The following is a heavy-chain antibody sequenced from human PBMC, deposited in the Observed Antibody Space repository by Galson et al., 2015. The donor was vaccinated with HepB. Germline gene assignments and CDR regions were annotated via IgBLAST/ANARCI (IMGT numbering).Heavy chain of an antibody. V-gene: IGHV1-8*01. J-gene: IGHJ4*02. CDR2: MNPSSGNT. Sequence: SVKVSCKASGYTFTNDDINWVRQAAGQGLEWMGWMNPSSGNTGFAQKFQGRVTLTRDTSISTAYMELSNPTSEDTAVYYCARGAGSIDYWDQGTLVTISS. CDR1: GYTFTNDD. D-gene: IGHD1-14*01. CDR3: ARGAGSIDY.